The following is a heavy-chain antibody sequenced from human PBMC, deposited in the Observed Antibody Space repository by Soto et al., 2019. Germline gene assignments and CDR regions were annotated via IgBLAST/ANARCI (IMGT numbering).Heavy chain of an antibody. CDR2: INPHGGST. D-gene: IGHD3-3*01. Sequence: QVQLVQSGAEVKRPGASVKVSCKAPGDTFTSYYLNWVRQAPGQGLAWMGVINPHGGSTKYAQKFQGRITMTRDTSRITVYMELSSLRSDDTAIYYCARSSGGNFGIIIEGSNWFDPWGQGTLVTVSS. CDR1: GDTFTSYY. CDR3: ARSSGGNFGIIIEGSNWFDP. V-gene: IGHV1-46*01. J-gene: IGHJ5*02.